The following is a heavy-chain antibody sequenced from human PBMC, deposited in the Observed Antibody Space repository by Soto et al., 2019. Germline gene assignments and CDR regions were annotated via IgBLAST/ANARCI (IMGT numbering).Heavy chain of an antibody. CDR1: GGSIMSNIYY. D-gene: IGHD3-22*01. CDR3: ARQHYYDSSGYYTWN. V-gene: IGHV4-39*01. Sequence: SETLSLTCSVSGGSIMSNIYYWGWIRQPPGKGLEWIATVHYSGSTYYTPSLKNRVTISADTSNNQFSLRLNSVTAADTAVYYCARQHYYDSSGYYTWNWGQGTLVTVS. CDR2: VHYSGST. J-gene: IGHJ4*02.